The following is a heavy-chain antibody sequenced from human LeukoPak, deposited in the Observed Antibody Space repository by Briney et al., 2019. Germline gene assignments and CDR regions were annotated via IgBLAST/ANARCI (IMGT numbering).Heavy chain of an antibody. J-gene: IGHJ5*02. CDR3: ARDLGVSWYGGAGDKFDL. CDR2: ISYSGSNK. Sequence: PGGSLRLSCAASGFTFSSYSMNWVRQAPGKGLEWVSSISYSGSNKFNADSVKGRFTISRDNAKNSLYLQMNSLSAEATAEYYCARDLGVSWYGGAGDKFDLWGQGTMVTVSS. V-gene: IGHV3-21*01. D-gene: IGHD3-16*01. CDR1: GFTFSSYS.